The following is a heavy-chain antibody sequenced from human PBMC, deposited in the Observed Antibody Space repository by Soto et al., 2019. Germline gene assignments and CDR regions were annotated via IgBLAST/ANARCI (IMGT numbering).Heavy chain of an antibody. V-gene: IGHV1-69*02. J-gene: IGHJ4*02. Sequence: QVQLVQSGAEVKEPGSSVKVSCKASGGAFSSFTISWVRQAPGQGLEWMGRIIPLLDLANYSQRYQGRVTTSADTSTTTAYMELSSLKSEATAVSVCAKVGAHDGAGPNWGQGNLVIVSS. CDR3: AKVGAHDGAGPN. D-gene: IGHD3-10*01. CDR2: IIPLLDLA. CDR1: GGAFSSFT.